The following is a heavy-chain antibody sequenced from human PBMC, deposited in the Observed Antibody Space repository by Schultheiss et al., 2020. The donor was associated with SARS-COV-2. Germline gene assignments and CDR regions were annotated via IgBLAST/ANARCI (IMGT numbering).Heavy chain of an antibody. Sequence: SETLSLTCAVYGGSFRGYYWGWIRQPPGKGLEWIGSIYYSGSTYYNPSLKSRVTISVDTSKNQFSLKLSSVTAADTAVYYCAAYRVGGSGRGDWGQGALVTVSS. CDR2: IYYSGST. J-gene: IGHJ4*02. D-gene: IGHD2-15*01. V-gene: IGHV4-34*01. CDR1: GGSFRGYY. CDR3: AAYRVGGSGRGD.